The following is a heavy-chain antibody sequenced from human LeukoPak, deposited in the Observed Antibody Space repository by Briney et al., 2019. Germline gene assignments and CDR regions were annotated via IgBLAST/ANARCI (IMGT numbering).Heavy chain of an antibody. J-gene: IGHJ4*02. CDR1: GFTFSNHG. CDR3: AKDDAWLRFGE. D-gene: IGHD3-16*01. V-gene: IGHV3-23*01. Sequence: TGRSLRLSCAASGFTFSNHGMNWVRQAPGKGLEWVSGISPSGDITYYVDSVKGRFTISRDNSKNTVYLEVSSLTAEDTAVYYCAKDDAWLRFGEWSQGTLVTVSS. CDR2: ISPSGDIT.